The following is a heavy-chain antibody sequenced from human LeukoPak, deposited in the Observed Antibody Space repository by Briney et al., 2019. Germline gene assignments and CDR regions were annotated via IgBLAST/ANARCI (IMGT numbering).Heavy chain of an antibody. CDR2: IYYSGST. D-gene: IGHD1-7*01. J-gene: IGHJ6*03. Sequence: PSETLSLTCTVSGGSISSSSYYWGWIRQPPGKGLEWIGSIYYSGSTYYNPSLKSRVTISVDTSKNQFSLKLSSVTAADTAVYYCAIHNWNYPPYYYYYMDVWGKGTTVTVSS. CDR1: GGSISSSSYY. CDR3: AIHNWNYPPYYYYYMDV. V-gene: IGHV4-39*01.